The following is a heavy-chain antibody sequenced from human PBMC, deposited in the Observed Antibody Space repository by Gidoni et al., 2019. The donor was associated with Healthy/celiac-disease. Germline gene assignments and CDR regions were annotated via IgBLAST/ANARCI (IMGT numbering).Heavy chain of an antibody. CDR3: ARDTVLLGTVSYFDY. D-gene: IGHD4-17*01. CDR2: IYSGGST. Sequence: EVQLVESGGGLIQPGGSLRLSCAASGFTVSSNYMSWVRQAPGKGLEWVSVIYSGGSTYYADSVKGRFTISRDNSKNTLYLQMNSLRAEDTAVYYCARDTVLLGTVSYFDYWGQGTLVTVSS. V-gene: IGHV3-53*01. CDR1: GFTVSSNY. J-gene: IGHJ4*02.